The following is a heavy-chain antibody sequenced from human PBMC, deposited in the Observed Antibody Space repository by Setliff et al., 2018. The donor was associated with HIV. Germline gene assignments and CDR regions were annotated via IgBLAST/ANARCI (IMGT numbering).Heavy chain of an antibody. CDR3: ARAPRYFGGFYYYYYMDV. D-gene: IGHD3-10*01. CDR2: ISAYNGNT. J-gene: IGHJ6*03. V-gene: IGHV1-18*04. Sequence: ASVKVSCKASGGTFYKFSFSWVRQAPGQGLEWMGWISAYNGNTNYAQKLQDRVTMTTDTTSTTAYMELSSRRADDTAVYYCARAPRYFGGFYYYYYMDVWGRGTTVTVSS. CDR1: GGTFYKFS.